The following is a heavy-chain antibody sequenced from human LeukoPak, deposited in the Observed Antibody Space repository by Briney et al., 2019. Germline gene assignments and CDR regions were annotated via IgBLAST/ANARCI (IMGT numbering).Heavy chain of an antibody. CDR2: IYYNAGT. CDR3: GRDRGGTVDY. V-gene: IGHV4-59*01. J-gene: IGHJ4*02. D-gene: IGHD1-1*01. CDR1: GASISSYH. Sequence: SETLSLTCTVSGASISSYHWNWVRQAPGKGLEWVGYIYYNAGTNYNASLKSGVTISVDTYKKQSSLKLSSVTAADTVVYYCGRDRGGTVDYWGQGTLVTV.